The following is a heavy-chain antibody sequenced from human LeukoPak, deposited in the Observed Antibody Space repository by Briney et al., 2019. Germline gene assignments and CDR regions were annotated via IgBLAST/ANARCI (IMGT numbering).Heavy chain of an antibody. CDR3: TGDRDIFDI. Sequence: PGGSLRLSCAASGFTFSSYSFSWVRQAPGKGLKWVSSISAGSAYIFYADSVKGRFTISRDNAKNSLSLQMNSLRDEDTAVYYCTGDRDIFDIWGQGTMVTVSS. CDR2: ISAGSAYI. V-gene: IGHV3-21*01. CDR1: GFTFSSYS. D-gene: IGHD3-10*01. J-gene: IGHJ3*02.